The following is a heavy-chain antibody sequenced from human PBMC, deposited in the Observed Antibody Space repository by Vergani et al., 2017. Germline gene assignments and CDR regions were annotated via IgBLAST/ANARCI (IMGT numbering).Heavy chain of an antibody. CDR2: IIPIFGTA. J-gene: IGHJ4*02. CDR3: ARVAGNYYDSSGYSDY. Sequence: QVQLVQSGAEVKKPGSSVKVSCKASGGTFSSYAISWVRQAPGQGLEWMGGIIPIFGTANYAQKFQGRVTITADESTSTAYMELSSLRSEDSAVYYCARVAGNYYDSSGYSDYWGQGTLVTVSS. V-gene: IGHV1-69*12. CDR1: GGTFSSYA. D-gene: IGHD3-22*01.